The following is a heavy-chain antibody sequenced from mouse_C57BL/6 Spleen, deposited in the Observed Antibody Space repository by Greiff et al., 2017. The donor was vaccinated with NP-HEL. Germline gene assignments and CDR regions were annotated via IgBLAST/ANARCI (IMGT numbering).Heavy chain of an antibody. CDR3: ARRPYYYGSSYPYWYFDV. J-gene: IGHJ1*03. CDR1: GYTFTDYY. CDR2: INPNNGGP. Sequence: VQLQQSGPELVKPGASVKISCKASGYTFTDYYMNWVKQSHGKSLEWIGDINPNNGGPSYNQKFKGKATLTVDKSSSTAYMELRSLTSEDSAVYYCARRPYYYGSSYPYWYFDVWGTGTTVTVSS. D-gene: IGHD1-1*01. V-gene: IGHV1-26*01.